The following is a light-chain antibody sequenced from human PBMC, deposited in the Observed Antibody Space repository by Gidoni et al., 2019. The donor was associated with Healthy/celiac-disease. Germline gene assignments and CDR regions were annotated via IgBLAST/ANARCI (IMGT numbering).Light chain of an antibody. V-gene: IGKV2-28*01. CDR1: QSLLHSNGYNY. CDR3: MQALQTPAT. J-gene: IGKJ4*01. Sequence: DIVMTQSPLSLPVTPGEPASISCRSSQSLLHSNGYNYLDWYLQKPGQSPQLLIYLGSNRASGVPDRFSGSGSGTDFTLKISGVEAEDVGVYYCMQALQTPATFGGGTKVEIK. CDR2: LGS.